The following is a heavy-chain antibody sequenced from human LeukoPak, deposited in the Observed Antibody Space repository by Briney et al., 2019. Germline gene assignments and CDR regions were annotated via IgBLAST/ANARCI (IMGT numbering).Heavy chain of an antibody. V-gene: IGHV3-23*01. J-gene: IGHJ4*02. CDR1: GFTFSSYA. CDR2: ISGSGGST. D-gene: IGHD2-15*01. Sequence: PGGSLRLSCAASGFTFSSYAMSWVRQAPGKGLEWVSAISGSGGSTYYADSVKGRFTISRDNSKNTLYLQMNSLRAEDTAAYYCAKFPPLGYCSGGSCYSWGQGTLVTVSS. CDR3: AKFPPLGYCSGGSCYS.